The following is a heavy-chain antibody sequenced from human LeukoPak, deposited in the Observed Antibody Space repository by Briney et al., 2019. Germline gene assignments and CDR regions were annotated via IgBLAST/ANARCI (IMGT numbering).Heavy chain of an antibody. J-gene: IGHJ4*02. CDR2: ISWNSGSI. D-gene: IGHD6-13*01. CDR1: GFTFDDYA. V-gene: IGHV3-9*01. CDR3: AKDIQYSSSSIDY. Sequence: PSGRFLRLSCAASGFTFDDYAMHWVRQAPGKGLEWVSGISWNSGSIGYADSVKGRFTISRDNAKNSLYLQMNSLRAEDTALYYCAKDIQYSSSSIDYWGQGTLVTVSS.